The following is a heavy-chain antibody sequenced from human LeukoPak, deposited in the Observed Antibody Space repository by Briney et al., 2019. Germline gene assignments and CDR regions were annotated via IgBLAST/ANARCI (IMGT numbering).Heavy chain of an antibody. CDR2: ISSSGSTI. Sequence: GGSLRLSCAASGFTFSSYEMNWVRQAPGKGLEWVSYISSSGSTIYYADSVKGRFTISRDNSKNTLYLQMNSLRAEDTAVYYCAKHLVDAFDIWGQGTMVTVSS. V-gene: IGHV3-48*03. D-gene: IGHD6-13*01. CDR3: AKHLVDAFDI. J-gene: IGHJ3*02. CDR1: GFTFSSYE.